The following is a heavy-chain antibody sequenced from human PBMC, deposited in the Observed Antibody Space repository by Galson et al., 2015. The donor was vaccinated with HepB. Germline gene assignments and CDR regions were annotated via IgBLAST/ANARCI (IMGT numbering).Heavy chain of an antibody. CDR3: AKTLGVTYAFDI. Sequence: SLRLSCAASGFTLSSYGMHWVRQAPGKGLDWVAVISNEGSYKYYADSVKGRFTISRDTSKNTLYLQMDSLIADDTAVYYCAKTLGVTYAFDIWGRGTLVTVSS. D-gene: IGHD3-22*01. J-gene: IGHJ3*02. CDR2: ISNEGSYK. V-gene: IGHV3-33*06. CDR1: GFTLSSYG.